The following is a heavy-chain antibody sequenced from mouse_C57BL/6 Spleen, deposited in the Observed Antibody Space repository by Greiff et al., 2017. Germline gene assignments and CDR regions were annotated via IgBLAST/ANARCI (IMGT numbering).Heavy chain of an antibody. CDR3: AHSTMVTTRGSWYFDV. CDR1: GYTFTSYW. CDR2: IHPNSGST. J-gene: IGHJ1*03. D-gene: IGHD2-1*01. V-gene: IGHV1-64*01. Sequence: VQLQQPGAELVKPGASVKLSCKASGYTFTSYWMHWVKQRPGQGLEWIGMIHPNSGSTNYNEKFKSKATLTVDKSSSTAYMQLSSLTSADSAVYYCAHSTMVTTRGSWYFDVWGTGTTVTVSA.